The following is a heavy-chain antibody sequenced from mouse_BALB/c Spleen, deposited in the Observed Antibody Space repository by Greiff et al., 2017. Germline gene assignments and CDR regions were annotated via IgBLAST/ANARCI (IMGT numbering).Heavy chain of an antibody. V-gene: IGHV7-3*02. CDR3: ARDRGYQYYYAMDY. J-gene: IGHJ4*01. CDR2: IRNKANGYTT. Sequence: EVKLVESGGGLVQPGGSLRLSCATSGFTFTDYYMSWVRQPPGKALEWLGFIRNKANGYTTEYSASVKGRFTISRDNSQSILYLQMNTLRAEDSATYYCARDRGYQYYYAMDYWGQGTSVTVSS. CDR1: GFTFTDYY.